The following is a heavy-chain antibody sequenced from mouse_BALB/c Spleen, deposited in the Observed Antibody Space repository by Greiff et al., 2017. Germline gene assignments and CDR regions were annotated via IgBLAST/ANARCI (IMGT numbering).Heavy chain of an antibody. CDR3: ARCAYRSYGY. D-gene: IGHD2-14*01. J-gene: IGHJ3*01. Sequence: VQLQQSGAELAKPGASVKMSCKASGYTFTSYWMHWVKQRPGQGLEWIGYINPSTGYTEYNQKFKDKATLTADKSSSTAYMQLSSLTSEDSAVYYGARCAYRSYGYWGQGTLVTVSA. V-gene: IGHV1-7*01. CDR2: INPSTGYT. CDR1: GYTFTSYW.